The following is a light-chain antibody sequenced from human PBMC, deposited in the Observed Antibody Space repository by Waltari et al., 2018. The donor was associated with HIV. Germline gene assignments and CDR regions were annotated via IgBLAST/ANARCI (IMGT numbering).Light chain of an antibody. CDR1: SSDRGSYSY. V-gene: IGLV2-14*01. CDR3: NSYTSISTWV. CDR2: EVS. Sequence: QSALTQPASVSGSPGQSITISCTGSSSDRGSYSYVSWYQQHPGKAPKLMIYEVSNRPAGVSHRFSGSKSGNTASLTISGLQPEDEADYYCNSYTSISTWVFGGGTKLTVL. J-gene: IGLJ3*02.